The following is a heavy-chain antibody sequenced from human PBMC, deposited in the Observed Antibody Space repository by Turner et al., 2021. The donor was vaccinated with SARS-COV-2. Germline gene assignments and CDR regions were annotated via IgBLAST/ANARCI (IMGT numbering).Heavy chain of an antibody. V-gene: IGHV4-39*01. Sequence: QLQLQESGPRLVKPSATLSLTCTVSGGSISSSSYYWGWIRQPPGKGLEWIGNIYYSGSAYYNPSLKSRVTISVDPSKNQFSLKLTSVTAADTAVYYCARLMDTAMDYYGTDVWGQGTTVTVSS. J-gene: IGHJ6*02. CDR2: IYYSGSA. CDR3: ARLMDTAMDYYGTDV. D-gene: IGHD5-18*01. CDR1: GGSISSSSYY.